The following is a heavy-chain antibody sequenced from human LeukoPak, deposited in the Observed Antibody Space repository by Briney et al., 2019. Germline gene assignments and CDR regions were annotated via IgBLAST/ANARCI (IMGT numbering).Heavy chain of an antibody. D-gene: IGHD1-26*01. CDR3: AAMGFDP. Sequence: ASVKVSCKASGYTFTSYTMHWARQAPGQRLEWMGWINTGNGNTKYSQEFQGRVTMTRDTSTSTVYMELSSLRSEDTAVYYCAAMGFDPWGQGTLVTVSS. V-gene: IGHV1-3*03. CDR1: GYTFTSYT. J-gene: IGHJ5*02. CDR2: INTGNGNT.